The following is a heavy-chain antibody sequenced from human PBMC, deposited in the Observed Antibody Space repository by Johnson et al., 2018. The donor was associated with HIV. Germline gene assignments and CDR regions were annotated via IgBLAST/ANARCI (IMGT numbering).Heavy chain of an antibody. Sequence: QVQLVESGGGVVQPGRSLRLSCAASGFTFSNYGMHWVRQSPGRGLEWVAVILNDGTNQFYADSVKGRFTISRDNSKNTLYLEMYSLRVEDTAVYYCASPRYSDAFDVWGQGTTVTVSS. CDR2: ILNDGTNQ. CDR1: GFTFSNYG. V-gene: IGHV3-30*03. D-gene: IGHD5-18*01. CDR3: ASPRYSDAFDV. J-gene: IGHJ3*01.